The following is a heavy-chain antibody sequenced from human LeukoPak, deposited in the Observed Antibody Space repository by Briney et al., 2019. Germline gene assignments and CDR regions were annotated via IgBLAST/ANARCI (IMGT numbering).Heavy chain of an antibody. D-gene: IGHD3-22*01. CDR1: GYTFTSYG. V-gene: IGHV1-18*01. J-gene: IGHJ4*02. CDR3: ARGYDSSVYSPNDY. Sequence: GASVKVSCKASGYTFTSYGITWVRQAPGQGLEWMGWISAYSGYTNYAQKFQGRVTLTADTSTSTAYMELRSLRSDDTAVYYCARGYDSSVYSPNDYWGQGTLVTVSS. CDR2: ISAYSGYT.